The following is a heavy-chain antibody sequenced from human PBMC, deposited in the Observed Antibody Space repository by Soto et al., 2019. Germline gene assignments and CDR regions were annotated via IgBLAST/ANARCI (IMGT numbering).Heavy chain of an antibody. J-gene: IGHJ4*02. CDR3: AILGYCSSTSCYPLDY. CDR2: FDPEDGET. CDR1: GYTLTELS. D-gene: IGHD2-2*01. V-gene: IGHV1-24*01. Sequence: GASVKVSCKVSGYTLTELSMHWVRQAPGKGLEWMGGFDPEDGETIYAQKFQGRVTMTEDTSTDTAYMELSSLRSEDTAVYYCAILGYCSSTSCYPLDYWGQGTLVTVSS.